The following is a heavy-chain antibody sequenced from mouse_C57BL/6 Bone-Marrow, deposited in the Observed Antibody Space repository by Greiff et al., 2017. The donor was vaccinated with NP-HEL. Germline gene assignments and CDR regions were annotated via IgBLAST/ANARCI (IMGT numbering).Heavy chain of an antibody. CDR2: IDPSDSYT. Sequence: VKLQQPGAELVKPGASVKLSCKASGYTFTSYWMQWVKQRPGQGLEWIGEIDPSDSYTNYNQKFKGKATLTVDTSSSTAYMQLSSLTSEDSAVYYCAFYYYGRGYWGQGTTLTVSS. CDR1: GYTFTSYW. D-gene: IGHD1-1*01. V-gene: IGHV1-50*01. J-gene: IGHJ2*01. CDR3: AFYYYGRGY.